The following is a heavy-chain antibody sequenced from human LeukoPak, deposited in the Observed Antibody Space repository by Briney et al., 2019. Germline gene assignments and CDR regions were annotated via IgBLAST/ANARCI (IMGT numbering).Heavy chain of an antibody. CDR1: GFTFSSYA. V-gene: IGHV3-23*01. Sequence: GGSLRLSCAASGFTFSSYAMSWVRQAPGKGLEWVSAISGSGGSTYHADSVKGRFTISRDNSKNTLYLQMNSLRAEDTAVYYCAKDRMRVRCFDYWGQGTLVTVSS. CDR2: ISGSGGST. D-gene: IGHD2-8*01. CDR3: AKDRMRVRCFDY. J-gene: IGHJ4*02.